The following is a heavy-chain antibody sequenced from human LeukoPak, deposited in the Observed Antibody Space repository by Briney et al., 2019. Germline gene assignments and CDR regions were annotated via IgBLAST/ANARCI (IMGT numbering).Heavy chain of an antibody. J-gene: IGHJ6*03. Sequence: PGGSLRLSCAASGFTVSSNYMSWVRQAPGKGLEWVSVIYSGGSTYYADSVKGRFTISRDNSKNTLYLQMNSLRAEDTAVYYCARSSSFRAPAASYYYYMDVWGKGTTVTVSS. D-gene: IGHD2-2*01. CDR3: ARSSSFRAPAASYYYYMDV. CDR2: IYSGGST. V-gene: IGHV3-53*01. CDR1: GFTVSSNY.